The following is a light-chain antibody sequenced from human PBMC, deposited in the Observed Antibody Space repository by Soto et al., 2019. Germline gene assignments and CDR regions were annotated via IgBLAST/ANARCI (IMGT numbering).Light chain of an antibody. CDR3: KSYAGSNTYV. V-gene: IGLV2-8*01. J-gene: IGLJ1*01. CDR2: EVV. Sequence: QSVLTQPPSASLSPGHSVTISCTGTKNDIGVYDFVSWYHHHPGKAPRLIIYEVVQRPSGVPDRFSGSKSGNTASLTVSGLQAADEADYFCKSYAGSNTYVFGSGTKVTVL. CDR1: KNDIGVYDF.